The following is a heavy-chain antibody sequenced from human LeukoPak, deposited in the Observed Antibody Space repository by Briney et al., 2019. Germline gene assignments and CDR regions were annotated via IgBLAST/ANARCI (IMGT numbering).Heavy chain of an antibody. CDR1: GFTFSSYA. D-gene: IGHD3-10*01. CDR2: ISSSSDSI. J-gene: IGHJ4*02. V-gene: IGHV3-23*01. Sequence: GGTLTLSCAASGFTFSSYAMSWVRQAPGQGLEGFSAISSSSDSIYYADSVKGRFTISRDNSKNKLYLQMISLSAADTAVYCCARGSLGSSDFDYWGQGTLVTVS. CDR3: ARGSLGSSDFDY.